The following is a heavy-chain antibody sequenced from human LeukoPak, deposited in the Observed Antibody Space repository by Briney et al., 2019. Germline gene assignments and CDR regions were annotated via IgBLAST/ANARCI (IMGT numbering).Heavy chain of an antibody. Sequence: PSETLSLTCAVYGGSFSGYYWSWIRQPPGKGLEWIGEINHSGSTNYNPSLKSRVTISVDTSKNQFSLKLSSVTAADTAVYYCARLYDILTGYYALDAFDIWGQGTMVTVSS. V-gene: IGHV4-34*01. CDR2: INHSGST. CDR1: GGSFSGYY. J-gene: IGHJ3*02. CDR3: ARLYDILTGYYALDAFDI. D-gene: IGHD3-9*01.